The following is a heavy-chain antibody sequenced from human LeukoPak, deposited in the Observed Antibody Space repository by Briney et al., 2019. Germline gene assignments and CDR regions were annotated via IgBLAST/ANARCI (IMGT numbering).Heavy chain of an antibody. V-gene: IGHV1-18*01. Sequence: ASVNVSCKASGYTFTSYGISWVRQAPGQGLEWMGWISAYNGNTNYAQKLQGRVTMTTGTSTSTAYMELRSLRSDDTAVYYCARDVDYYYDSSGYSHAFDIWGQGTMVTVSS. CDR2: ISAYNGNT. D-gene: IGHD3-22*01. CDR3: ARDVDYYYDSSGYSHAFDI. J-gene: IGHJ3*02. CDR1: GYTFTSYG.